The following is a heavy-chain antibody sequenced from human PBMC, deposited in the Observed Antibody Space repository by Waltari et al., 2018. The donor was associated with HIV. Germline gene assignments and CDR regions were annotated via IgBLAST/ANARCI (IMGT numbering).Heavy chain of an antibody. Sequence: QVQLVQSGAEVKTPGSSVKVSCRASGGIFRIYAITWVRQAPGQGLEWLGGIIPIFGSANYAQKFQGRVTITADESTSTAYMELSSLRSEDTAVYYCAMGHYYDSNGYYSFDFWGQGTLVTVSS. CDR2: IIPIFGSA. D-gene: IGHD3-22*01. CDR1: GGIFRIYA. J-gene: IGHJ4*02. CDR3: AMGHYYDSNGYYSFDF. V-gene: IGHV1-69*12.